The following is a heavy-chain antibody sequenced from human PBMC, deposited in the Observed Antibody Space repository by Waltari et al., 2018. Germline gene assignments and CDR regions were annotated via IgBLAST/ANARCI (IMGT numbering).Heavy chain of an antibody. CDR3: ASQSTTLFDY. CDR2: IWHDGSNE. V-gene: IGHV3-33*01. CDR1: GFTFGRFG. D-gene: IGHD2-15*01. Sequence: QVQLVESGGGVVQSGRSLRLSCAASGFTFGRFGMHWVRQAPGKGLEWVAVIWHDGSNEYYVDSVKGRFTISRDNSKNTRYLQMNSLRAEDSAVYYCASQSTTLFDYWGQGTLVTVSS. J-gene: IGHJ4*02.